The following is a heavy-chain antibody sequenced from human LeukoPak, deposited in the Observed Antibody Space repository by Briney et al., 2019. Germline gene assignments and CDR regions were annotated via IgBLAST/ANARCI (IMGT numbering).Heavy chain of an antibody. V-gene: IGHV4-59*12. CDR2: IYYSGST. Sequence: SETLSLTCTVSGGSISSYYWSWIRQPPGKGLEWIGYIYYSGSTNYNPSLKSRVTISVDTSKNQSSLKLSSVIAADTAVYYCARPLGYCSSSSCPQPWFDPWGQGTLVTVSS. CDR1: GGSISSYY. J-gene: IGHJ5*02. CDR3: ARPLGYCSSSSCPQPWFDP. D-gene: IGHD2-2*01.